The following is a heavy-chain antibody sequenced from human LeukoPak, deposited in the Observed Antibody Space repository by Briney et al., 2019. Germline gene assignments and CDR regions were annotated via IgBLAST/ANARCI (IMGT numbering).Heavy chain of an antibody. Sequence: GRSLRLSCAASGFTFSSYAMHWVRQAPGKGLEWVAVISYDGSNKYYADSVKGRFTISRDNSKNTLYLQMNSLRAEDTAVYYCVSDYWGQGTPVTVSS. CDR1: GFTFSSYA. V-gene: IGHV3-30-3*01. CDR3: VSDY. J-gene: IGHJ4*02. CDR2: ISYDGSNK.